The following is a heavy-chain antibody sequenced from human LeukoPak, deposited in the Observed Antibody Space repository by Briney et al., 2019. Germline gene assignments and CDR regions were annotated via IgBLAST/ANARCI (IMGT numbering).Heavy chain of an antibody. Sequence: ASVKVSCKASGYTFTSYYMHWVRQAPGQGLEWMGIINPSGGSTSYAQKFQGRVTMTTDTSTSTAYMELRSLRSDDTAVYYCARDPHIVVVVAATLYYYYYGMDVWGQGTTVTVSS. CDR2: INPSGGST. CDR1: GYTFTSYY. J-gene: IGHJ6*02. V-gene: IGHV1-46*01. D-gene: IGHD2-15*01. CDR3: ARDPHIVVVVAATLYYYYYGMDV.